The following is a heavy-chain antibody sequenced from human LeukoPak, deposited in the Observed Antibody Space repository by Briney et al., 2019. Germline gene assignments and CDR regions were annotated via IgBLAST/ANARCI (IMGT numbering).Heavy chain of an antibody. V-gene: IGHV4-39*01. CDR1: GGSISSSSYY. D-gene: IGHD6-19*01. CDR3: ARHTDKQWLVPYFDY. CDR2: IYYSGST. Sequence: PSETLSLTCTVSGGSISSSSYYWGWIRQPPGKGLEWIGSIYYSGSTYYNPSLKSRVTISVDTSKNQFSLKLSSVTAADTAVYYCARHTDKQWLVPYFDYWGQGTLVTVSS. J-gene: IGHJ4*02.